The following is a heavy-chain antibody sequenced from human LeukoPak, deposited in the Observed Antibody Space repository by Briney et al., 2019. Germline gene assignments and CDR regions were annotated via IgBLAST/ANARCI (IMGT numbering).Heavy chain of an antibody. J-gene: IGHJ5*02. CDR2: IYYSGST. Sequence: SETLSLTCTVSGGSISSSSYYWGWIRQPPGKGLEWIGSIYYSGSTYYNPSLKSRVTISVDTSKNQFSLKLSSVTAADTAVYYCARDPRTRRGWFDPWGQRTLVTVSS. CDR1: GGSISSSSYY. D-gene: IGHD1-7*01. V-gene: IGHV4-39*07. CDR3: ARDPRTRRGWFDP.